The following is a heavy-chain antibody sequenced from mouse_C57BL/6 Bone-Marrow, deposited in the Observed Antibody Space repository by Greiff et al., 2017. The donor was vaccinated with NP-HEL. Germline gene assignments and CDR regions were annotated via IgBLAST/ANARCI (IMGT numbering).Heavy chain of an antibody. Sequence: EVQRVESGGGLVKPGGSLKLSGAASGFTFSDYGMHWVRRAPERGLGWFAYISSGSSTIYYADTVKGRFTISRDNAKNTLFLQMTSLRSEDTAMYYCARPGTTVVAPGFDYWGQGTTLTVSS. D-gene: IGHD1-1*01. V-gene: IGHV5-17*01. CDR2: ISSGSSTI. CDR3: ARPGTTVVAPGFDY. CDR1: GFTFSDYG. J-gene: IGHJ2*01.